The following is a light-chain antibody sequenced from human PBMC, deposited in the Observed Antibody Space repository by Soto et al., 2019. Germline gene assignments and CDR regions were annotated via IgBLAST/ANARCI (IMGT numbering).Light chain of an antibody. CDR3: QQYGSSPPWT. Sequence: EMVMTQSPATLSVSPGERATLSCRASQSVSSNLAWYQQKPGQAPRLLIYGASRRATGIPDRFSGSGSGTDFTLTISRLEPEDFAVYYCQQYGSSPPWTFGQGTKVDI. V-gene: IGKV3-20*01. CDR1: QSVSSN. CDR2: GAS. J-gene: IGKJ1*01.